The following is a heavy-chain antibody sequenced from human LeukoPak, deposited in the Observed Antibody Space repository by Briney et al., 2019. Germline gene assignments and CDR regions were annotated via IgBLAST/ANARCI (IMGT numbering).Heavy chain of an antibody. CDR2: IIPIFGTA. CDR3: ARSVRDCSSTSCYRYYYYCGMDV. Sequence: GASVKVSCKASGGTFSSYAISWVRQAPGQGLEWMGGIIPIFGTANYAQKFQGRVTITADESTSTAYMELSSLRSEDTAVYYCARSVRDCSSTSCYRYYYYCGMDVWGQGTTVTVSS. V-gene: IGHV1-69*13. J-gene: IGHJ6*02. CDR1: GGTFSSYA. D-gene: IGHD2-2*01.